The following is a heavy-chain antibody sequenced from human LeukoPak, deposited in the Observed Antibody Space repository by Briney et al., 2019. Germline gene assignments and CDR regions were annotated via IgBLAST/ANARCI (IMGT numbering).Heavy chain of an antibody. Sequence: ASVKVSCKASGYTFTDYFMHWVRQAPGQGLEWMGWINPNSGGTNYAQKFQGRVIMTRDTSISTAYMELSRLRSDDTAVYYCARRVSGYSYGAYYFDYWGQGTLVTVSS. CDR2: INPNSGGT. J-gene: IGHJ4*02. D-gene: IGHD5-18*01. CDR3: ARRVSGYSYGAYYFDY. CDR1: GYTFTDYF. V-gene: IGHV1-2*02.